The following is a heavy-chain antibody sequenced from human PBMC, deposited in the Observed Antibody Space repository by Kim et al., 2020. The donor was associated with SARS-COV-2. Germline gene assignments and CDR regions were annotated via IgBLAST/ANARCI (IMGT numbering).Heavy chain of an antibody. Sequence: STNYNPSRKSRVTISVDTSKNQFSLKLSSVTAADTAVYYCARSMTNLMDYWGQGTLVTVSS. J-gene: IGHJ4*02. CDR2: ST. V-gene: IGHV4-4*09. CDR3: ARSMTNLMDY. D-gene: IGHD1-7*01.